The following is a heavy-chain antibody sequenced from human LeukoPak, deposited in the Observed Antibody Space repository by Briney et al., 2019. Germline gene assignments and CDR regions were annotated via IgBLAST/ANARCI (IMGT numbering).Heavy chain of an antibody. D-gene: IGHD6-19*01. CDR2: VHASGST. V-gene: IGHV4-4*07. Sequence: SDTLSLTCTVSGDSISSYYWSWIRQPAGKGLQWIGRVHASGSTHYNPSLQSRDTISADMSTNQLSLTLTSVTAADTAVYYCARVGSGWYFDDWGQGTLVTVSS. J-gene: IGHJ4*02. CDR1: GDSISSYY. CDR3: ARVGSGWYFDD.